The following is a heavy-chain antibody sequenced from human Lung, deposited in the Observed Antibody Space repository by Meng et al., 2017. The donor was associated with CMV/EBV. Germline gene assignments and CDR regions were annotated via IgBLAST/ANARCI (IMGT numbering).Heavy chain of an antibody. V-gene: IGHV1-2*02. CDR2: INPNSGAT. Sequence: ASVKVSXKASGYTFTGYYMHWVRQAPGQGLEWMGWINPNSGATNYAQKFQGRVSMTRDMSINTAYIELSRLRSDDTAIYYCAGAESHWSGDLDYWGQGTLVTVSS. D-gene: IGHD3-3*01. CDR1: GYTFTGYY. J-gene: IGHJ4*01. CDR3: AGAESHWSGDLDY.